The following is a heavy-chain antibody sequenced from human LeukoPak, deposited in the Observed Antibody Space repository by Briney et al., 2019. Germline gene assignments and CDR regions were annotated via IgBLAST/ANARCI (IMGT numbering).Heavy chain of an antibody. V-gene: IGHV4-39*01. J-gene: IGHJ3*02. D-gene: IGHD4-17*01. CDR3: ARWLRNYGYDAFDI. CDR2: IYYSGST. CDR1: GGSISSSSYY. Sequence: SETLSLTCTVSGGSISSSSYYRGWIRQPPGKGLEWIGSIYYSGSTYYNPSLKSRVTISVDTSKNQFSLKLSSVTAADTAVYYCARWLRNYGYDAFDIWGQGTMVTVSS.